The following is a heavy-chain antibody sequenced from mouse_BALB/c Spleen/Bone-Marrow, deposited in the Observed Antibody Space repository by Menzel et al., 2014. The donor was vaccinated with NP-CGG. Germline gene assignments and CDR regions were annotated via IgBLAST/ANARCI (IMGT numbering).Heavy chain of an antibody. CDR1: GFDFSRYW. Sequence: EVKLVESGGGLAQPGGSLKLSCAASGFDFSRYWMSWVRQAPGKGLEWIGEINPDSRTKNYSPSLKDKFIISRDNAKNTLSLRLNKVRSEDTALYYCARPDYYGYLNYWGQGTTLTVSS. CDR3: ARPDYYGYLNY. D-gene: IGHD1-1*01. CDR2: INPDSRTK. J-gene: IGHJ2*01. V-gene: IGHV4-1*02.